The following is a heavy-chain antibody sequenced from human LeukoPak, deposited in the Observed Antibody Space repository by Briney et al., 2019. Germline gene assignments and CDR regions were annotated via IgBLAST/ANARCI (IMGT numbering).Heavy chain of an antibody. CDR3: ASSSWYSGAFDI. J-gene: IGHJ3*02. D-gene: IGHD6-13*01. Sequence: PSETLSLTCSIPGGSISSGDHYWTWIRQPAGKELEWIGRIHTTGRTNYNPSLKSRVYISVDTSKNQFSLELSSLTAADTAVYYCASSSWYSGAFDIWGQGTMVTVSS. V-gene: IGHV4-61*02. CDR1: GGSISSGDHY. CDR2: IHTTGRT.